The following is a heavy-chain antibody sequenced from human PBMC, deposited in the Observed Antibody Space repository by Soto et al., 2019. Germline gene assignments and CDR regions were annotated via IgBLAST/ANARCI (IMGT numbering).Heavy chain of an antibody. J-gene: IGHJ3*02. V-gene: IGHV1-69*08. D-gene: IGHD2-2*01. CDR2: IIPILGIA. CDR1: GGTFSSYT. Sequence: QVQLVQSGAEVKQPGSSVKVSCKASGGTFSSYTISWVRQAPGQGLEWMGRIIPILGIANYAQKFQGRVTITADKSTSTAYMELSSLRSEDTAVYYCAREGWCSSTSCYAAFDIWGQGTMVTVSS. CDR3: AREGWCSSTSCYAAFDI.